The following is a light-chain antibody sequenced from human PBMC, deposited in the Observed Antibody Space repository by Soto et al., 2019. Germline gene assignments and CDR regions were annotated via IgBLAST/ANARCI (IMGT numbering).Light chain of an antibody. CDR2: EGS. Sequence: QSALTQPASVSGSPGQSITISCTGTSSDVGNYKFVSWYQHHPGKAPKLIISEGSKRPSGVSDRFSGSKSGNTASLTISGLQAEDEADYYCCSYAGTSTYVFGTGTKVTVL. J-gene: IGLJ1*01. CDR1: SSDVGNYKF. CDR3: CSYAGTSTYV. V-gene: IGLV2-23*01.